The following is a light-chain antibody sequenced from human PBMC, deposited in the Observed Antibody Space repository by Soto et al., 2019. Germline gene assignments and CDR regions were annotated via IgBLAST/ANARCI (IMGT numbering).Light chain of an antibody. Sequence: QSALTQPASVSGSPGQSITISCTGTSSDVGGYNYVSWYQQHPGKAPKLIIYAVSNRPSGVSNRFSGSKSGNTASLTVSGLQAEDEADYYCSSYTRSSTHYVFGTGTKLTVL. CDR3: SSYTRSSTHYV. CDR1: SSDVGGYNY. V-gene: IGLV2-14*01. CDR2: AVS. J-gene: IGLJ1*01.